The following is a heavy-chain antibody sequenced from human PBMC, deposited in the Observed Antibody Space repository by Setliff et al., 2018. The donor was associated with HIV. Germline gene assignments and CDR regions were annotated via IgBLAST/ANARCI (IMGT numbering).Heavy chain of an antibody. Sequence: ASVKVSCKASGYTFTSYGISWVRQAPGQGLELMGWISAYNGNTNYAQKLQGRVTMTTDTSSSTAYLDLRSLRSDDTAVYYCARDSDNFWSGYCAAFDYWGQGTLVTVSS. CDR1: GYTFTSYG. CDR2: ISAYNGNT. V-gene: IGHV1-18*01. D-gene: IGHD3-3*01. J-gene: IGHJ4*02. CDR3: ARDSDNFWSGYCAAFDY.